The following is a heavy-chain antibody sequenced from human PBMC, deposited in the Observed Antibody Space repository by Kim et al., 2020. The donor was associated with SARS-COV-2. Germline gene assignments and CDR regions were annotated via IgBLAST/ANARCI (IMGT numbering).Heavy chain of an antibody. D-gene: IGHD3-9*01. J-gene: IGHJ4*02. CDR3: ARSYYDILTGYYHY. V-gene: IGHV3-33*01. Sequence: ADSRKGRFTISRDNSKNTLYLQMNSLRAEDTAVYYCARSYYDILTGYYHYWGQGTLVTVSS.